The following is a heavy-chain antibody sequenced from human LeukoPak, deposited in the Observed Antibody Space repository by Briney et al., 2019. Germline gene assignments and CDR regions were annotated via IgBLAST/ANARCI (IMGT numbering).Heavy chain of an antibody. CDR2: ISSSGGNT. CDR3: AKGGSDYDDHGYSFDY. CDR1: GFTFSSYA. J-gene: IGHJ4*02. Sequence: PGGSLRLSCAASGFTFSSYAMSWVRQAPGKGLEWVSAISSSGGNTYYAESVKGRFTISRDNSKNTLYLQMNSLRAEDTAVYYCAKGGSDYDDHGYSFDYWGQGALVTVSS. D-gene: IGHD1-26*01. V-gene: IGHV3-23*01.